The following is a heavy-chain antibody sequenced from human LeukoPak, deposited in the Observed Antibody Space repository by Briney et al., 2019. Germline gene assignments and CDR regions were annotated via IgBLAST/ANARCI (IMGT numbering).Heavy chain of an antibody. V-gene: IGHV3-30*18. D-gene: IGHD3-10*01. CDR1: GFTFSSYG. J-gene: IGHJ4*02. CDR2: ISYDGSNK. Sequence: GGSLRLSCAASGFTFSSYGMHWVRQAPGKGLEWVAVISYDGSNKYYADSVKGRFTISRDNSKNTLYLQMNSLRAEDTAVYYCAKALYRGPTSPNDYWGQGTLVTVSS. CDR3: AKALYRGPTSPNDY.